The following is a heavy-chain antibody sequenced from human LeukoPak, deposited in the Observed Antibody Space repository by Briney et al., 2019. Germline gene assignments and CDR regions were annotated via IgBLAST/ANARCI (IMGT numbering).Heavy chain of an antibody. V-gene: IGHV4-59*08. CDR1: GGSISNYY. J-gene: IGHJ4*02. Sequence: SETLSLTCTVSGGSISNYYWTWIRQPPGKGLEWIGYIYYTGATSYNPSLKSRVTISVDTSKNQFSLKLTSVTAADTAVYFCAKYGGSGWVIDYWGQGTLVTVSS. D-gene: IGHD6-19*01. CDR3: AKYGGSGWVIDY. CDR2: IYYTGAT.